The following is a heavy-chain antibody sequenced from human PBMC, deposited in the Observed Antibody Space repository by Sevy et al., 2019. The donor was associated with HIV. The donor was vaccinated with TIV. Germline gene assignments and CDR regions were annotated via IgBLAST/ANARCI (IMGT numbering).Heavy chain of an antibody. D-gene: IGHD2-21*02. CDR3: ARVFGNCGGDCYSHFYYYYYYMDV. V-gene: IGHV3-33*01. J-gene: IGHJ6*03. CDR2: IWYDGSNK. CDR1: GFTFSSYG. Sequence: GGSLRLSCAASGFTFSSYGMHWVRQAPGKGLEWVAVIWYDGSNKYYADSVKGRFTISRDNSKNTRYQQMNSLRAEDTAVYYCARVFGNCGGDCYSHFYYYYYYMDVWGKGTTVTVSS.